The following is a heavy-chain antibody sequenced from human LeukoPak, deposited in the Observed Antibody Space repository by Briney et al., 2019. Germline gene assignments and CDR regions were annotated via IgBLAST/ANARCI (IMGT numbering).Heavy chain of an antibody. D-gene: IGHD3-9*01. CDR1: GFTFNSYS. CDR2: ISDDETYK. CDR3: AKGVGSSWLSTLSQVAMDV. Sequence: GGSLRLSCAASGFTFNSYSMHWVRQAPGKGLEWVTAISDDETYKFYADSVKGRFTISRDNSMNTLYLQMNSLRTEDTAVYYCAKGVGSSWLSTLSQVAMDVWGKGTTVTVSS. J-gene: IGHJ6*04. V-gene: IGHV3-30-3*01.